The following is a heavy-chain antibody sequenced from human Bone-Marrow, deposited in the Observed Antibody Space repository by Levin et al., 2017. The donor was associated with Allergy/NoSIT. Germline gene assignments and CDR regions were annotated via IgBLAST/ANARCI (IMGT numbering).Heavy chain of an antibody. CDR1: GGSISSSSYY. CDR3: ASPLKTTVAAFDI. J-gene: IGHJ3*02. Sequence: SQTLSLTCTVSGGSISSSSYYWGWIRQPPGKGLEWIGSIYYSGSTYYNPSLKSRVTISVDTSKNQFSLKLSSVTAADTAVYYCASPLKTTVAAFDIWGQGTMVTVSS. D-gene: IGHD4-17*01. CDR2: IYYSGST. V-gene: IGHV4-39*07.